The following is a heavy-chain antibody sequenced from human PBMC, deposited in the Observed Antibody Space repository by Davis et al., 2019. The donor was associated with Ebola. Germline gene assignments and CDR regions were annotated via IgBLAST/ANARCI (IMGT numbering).Heavy chain of an antibody. CDR1: GGSISSSSYY. Sequence: SETLSLTCTVSGGSISSSSYYWVWIRQPPGKGLEWIGNIYPSGGTYYSPPLQSRVTISVDTSRNYLSLKLTSVTAADTAVYYCARGEDYYKVGNVWGKGTTVTVSS. D-gene: IGHD3-22*01. CDR2: IYPSGGT. CDR3: ARGEDYYKVGNV. J-gene: IGHJ6*04. V-gene: IGHV4-39*02.